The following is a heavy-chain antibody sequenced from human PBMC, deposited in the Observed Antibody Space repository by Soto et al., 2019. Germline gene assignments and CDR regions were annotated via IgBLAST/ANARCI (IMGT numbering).Heavy chain of an antibody. V-gene: IGHV3-33*01. CDR1: GFTFSSYG. D-gene: IGHD2-15*01. Sequence: QVQLVESGGGVVQPGRSLRLSCAASGFTFSSYGMHWVRQAPGKGLEWVAVIWYDGSNKYYADSVKGRFTISRDNSKNTLYLQMNSLRAEDTAVYYCARDPGTPLSGWFERWGQGTLVTVSS. CDR2: IWYDGSNK. CDR3: ARDPGTPLSGWFER. J-gene: IGHJ5*02.